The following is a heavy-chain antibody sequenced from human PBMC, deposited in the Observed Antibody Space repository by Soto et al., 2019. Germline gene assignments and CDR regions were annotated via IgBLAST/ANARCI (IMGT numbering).Heavy chain of an antibody. CDR2: IYYSGST. J-gene: IGHJ6*02. CDR1: GGSISSGGYY. Sequence: KQSQTLSLTCTVSGGSISSGGYYWSWIRQHPGKGLEWIGYIYYSGSTYYNPSLKSRVTISVDTSKNQFSLKLSSVTAADTAVYYCARDRPRRGMDVWGQGTTVTVSS. V-gene: IGHV4-31*03. CDR3: ARDRPRRGMDV.